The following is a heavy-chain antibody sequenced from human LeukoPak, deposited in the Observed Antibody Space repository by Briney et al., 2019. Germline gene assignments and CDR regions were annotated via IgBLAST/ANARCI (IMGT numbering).Heavy chain of an antibody. CDR1: GDIVSSNSAA. Sequence: SQTLSLTYALSGDIVSSNSAAWNWIRQPPSRGLEWLGRTYYRSKWYNDYAVSVKSRITINPDTSKNQFSLQLNSVTPEDTAVYYCARSIAVAGTLNYWGQGTLVTVSS. CDR2: TYYRSKWYN. V-gene: IGHV6-1*01. D-gene: IGHD6-19*01. J-gene: IGHJ4*02. CDR3: ARSIAVAGTLNY.